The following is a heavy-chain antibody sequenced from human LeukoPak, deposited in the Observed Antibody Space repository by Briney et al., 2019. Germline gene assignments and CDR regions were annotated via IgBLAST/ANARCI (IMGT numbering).Heavy chain of an antibody. Sequence: SETLSLTCTVSGGSISSYYWSWIRQPPGKGLEWIGYIYYSGSTYYNPSLKSRVTISVDTSKNQFSLKLSSVTAADTAVYYCARGYSSGYYSWFDPWGQGTLVTVSS. CDR2: IYYSGST. V-gene: IGHV4-59*08. CDR1: GGSISSYY. J-gene: IGHJ5*02. CDR3: ARGYSSGYYSWFDP. D-gene: IGHD3-22*01.